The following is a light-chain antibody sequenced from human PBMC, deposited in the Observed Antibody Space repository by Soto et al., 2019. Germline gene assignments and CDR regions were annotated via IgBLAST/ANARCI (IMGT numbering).Light chain of an antibody. V-gene: IGKV3D-15*01. CDR3: QQYNNWPRT. J-gene: IGKJ3*01. CDR1: QSVSSN. CDR2: GVS. Sequence: EIVMTQSPATLSVSPGERATLSCRASQSVSSNLAWYQQKPGQGPRLLLYGVSTRATGIPARFSGSGSRTEFTLTISSLQSEDFAIYYCQQYNNWPRTFGPGTKVDFK.